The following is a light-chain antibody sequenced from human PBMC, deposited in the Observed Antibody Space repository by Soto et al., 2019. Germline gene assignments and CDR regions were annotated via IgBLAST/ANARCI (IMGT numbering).Light chain of an antibody. CDR1: QSVRSSH. J-gene: IGKJ4*01. Sequence: EIGLTQSPGTLSLSPGERATLSCRASQSVRSSHLAWYQQMPGQAPRLLIYGASNRATGIPDRFSGSGSGTDFTLTISRLEPEDFAVYYCQQYSSSPLTFGGGTKVDIK. CDR3: QQYSSSPLT. V-gene: IGKV3-20*01. CDR2: GAS.